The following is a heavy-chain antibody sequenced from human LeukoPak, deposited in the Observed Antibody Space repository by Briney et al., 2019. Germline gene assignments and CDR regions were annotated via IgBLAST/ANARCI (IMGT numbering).Heavy chain of an antibody. CDR2: ISTGSSTR. D-gene: IGHD2-2*01. CDR3: ARGANSIHQLDY. CDR1: GFTFSDYH. V-gene: IGHV3-48*01. J-gene: IGHJ4*02. Sequence: GGSLRLSCAASGFTFSDYHTNWVRQAPGTGLEWVSYISTGSSTRYYADSVKGRFTISRDNARNSLYLQMNSLRVEDTAVYYCARGANSIHQLDYWGQGTLITVSS.